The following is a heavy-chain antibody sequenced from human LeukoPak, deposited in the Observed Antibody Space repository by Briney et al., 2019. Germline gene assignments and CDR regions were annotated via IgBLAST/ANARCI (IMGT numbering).Heavy chain of an antibody. CDR1: GFTFDNYA. D-gene: IGHD6-6*01. V-gene: IGHV3-23*01. J-gene: IGHJ4*02. Sequence: GGSLRLSCAASGFTFDNYAMSWVRQAPGKGLEWVSAITGSGTSTYYADSVKGRFTISRDNSKNTLYLQMNSLRGEDTAVYNCAKDVVSGSPDYFDYWGRGTLVTVSS. CDR3: AKDVVSGSPDYFDY. CDR2: ITGSGTST.